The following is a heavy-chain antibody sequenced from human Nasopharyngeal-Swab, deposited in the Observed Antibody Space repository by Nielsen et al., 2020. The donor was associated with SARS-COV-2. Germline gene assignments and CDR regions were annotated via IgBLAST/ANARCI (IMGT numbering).Heavy chain of an antibody. V-gene: IGHV4-39*01. D-gene: IGHD6-19*01. CDR3: ARGSIGLIDSFDY. CDR1: GGSFSSSNSY. J-gene: IGHJ4*02. Sequence: SETLSLTCTVSGGSFSSSNSYWGWIRQPPGKGLEWIGTINYSGSTYYNPSLKSRVTISVDTSRNQFSLKLSSVTAADTAIYHCARGSIGLIDSFDYWGQGTLVTVSS. CDR2: INYSGST.